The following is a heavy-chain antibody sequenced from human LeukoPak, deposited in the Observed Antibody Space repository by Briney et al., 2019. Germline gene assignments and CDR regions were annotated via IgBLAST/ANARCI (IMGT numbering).Heavy chain of an antibody. J-gene: IGHJ5*02. V-gene: IGHV1-69*05. Sequence: SVKVSCKTSGGTFSSYAISWVRQAPGQGLEWMGGIIPILDTANYAQKFQGRVAMTRDLSTSTVYMELSSLRSEDTAVYYCARDQDDWFDPWGQGTLVTVSS. CDR1: GGTFSSYA. D-gene: IGHD2-15*01. CDR3: ARDQDDWFDP. CDR2: IIPILDTA.